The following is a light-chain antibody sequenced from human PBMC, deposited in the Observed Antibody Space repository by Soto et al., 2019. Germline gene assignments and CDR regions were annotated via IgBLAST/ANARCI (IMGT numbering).Light chain of an antibody. Sequence: QSVLSQPPSASGSPGQSVNISCTGTSSDVGGYHYVSWFQQHPVNVSKFIIHEVNQRPSGVPDRFSGSKSGNTASLTVSGLQAEDEGNYYCSSYGGYSIVLFGT. J-gene: IGLJ1*01. V-gene: IGLV2-8*01. CDR2: EVN. CDR3: SSYGGYSIVL. CDR1: SSDVGGYHY.